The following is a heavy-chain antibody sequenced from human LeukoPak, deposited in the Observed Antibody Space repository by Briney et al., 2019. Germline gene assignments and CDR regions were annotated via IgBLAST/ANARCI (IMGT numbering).Heavy chain of an antibody. CDR3: ARETPVRGGLDY. V-gene: IGHV3-33*01. D-gene: IGHD3-10*01. Sequence: GGSLRLSCAASGFTFSSYGMHWVRQAPGKGLEWVAVIWYDGSNKYYADSVKGRFTISRDNSKNTLYLQMNSLRAEDTAVYYCARETPVRGGLDYWGQGTQVTVSS. CDR2: IWYDGSNK. CDR1: GFTFSSYG. J-gene: IGHJ4*02.